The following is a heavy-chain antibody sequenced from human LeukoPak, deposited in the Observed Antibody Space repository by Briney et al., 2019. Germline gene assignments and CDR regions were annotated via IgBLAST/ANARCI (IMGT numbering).Heavy chain of an antibody. CDR3: ARDLGESGSYGEGYFDY. V-gene: IGHV1-69*13. D-gene: IGHD1-26*01. CDR1: GGTFSSYA. CDR2: IIPIFGTA. J-gene: IGHJ4*02. Sequence: SVKVSCKASGGTFSSYAISWVRQAPGQGLEWMGGIIPIFGTANYAQKFQGRVTITADESTSTAYMELSSLRSEDTAVYYCARDLGESGSYGEGYFDYWGQGTLVTVS.